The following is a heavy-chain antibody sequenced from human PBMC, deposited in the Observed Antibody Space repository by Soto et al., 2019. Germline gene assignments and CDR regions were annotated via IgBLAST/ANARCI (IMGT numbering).Heavy chain of an antibody. J-gene: IGHJ5*02. D-gene: IGHD6-13*01. CDR3: ARGYGWFDP. Sequence: QVQLVESGGGVVQPGRSLRLSCAASGFTFSSYGMHWVRQAPGKGLEWVAVLWYDGSNNYYADSVKGRFTIPRDNSKNTLYLQMTSLRAEDTAVYYCARGYGWFDPWGQGTLVTVSS. CDR2: LWYDGSNN. CDR1: GFTFSSYG. V-gene: IGHV3-33*01.